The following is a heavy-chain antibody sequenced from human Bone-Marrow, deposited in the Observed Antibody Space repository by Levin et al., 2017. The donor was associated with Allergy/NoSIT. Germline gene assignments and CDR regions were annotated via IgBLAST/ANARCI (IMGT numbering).Heavy chain of an antibody. D-gene: IGHD2-21*02. CDR3: ARVAYCGGDCYGPYYYGMDV. CDR1: GFSFTTYA. CDR2: ISGSDGRT. J-gene: IGHJ6*02. V-gene: IGHV3-23*01. Sequence: GGSLRLSCAASGFSFTTYAMTWVRQAPGKGLEWVSSISGSDGRTYYADSVKGRLTISRDNSRNTLYLQMNSLRAEDTAVYYCARVAYCGGDCYGPYYYGMDVWGQGTTVTVSS.